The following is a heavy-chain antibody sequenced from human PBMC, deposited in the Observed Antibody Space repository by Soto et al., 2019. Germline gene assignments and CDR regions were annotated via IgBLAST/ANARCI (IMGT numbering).Heavy chain of an antibody. Sequence: EVQLVESGGVLVQPGGSLRVSCAASGFTFSTCWMNWVRQAPGKGLEWVANIHGEGGEGYYVDSVEGRFTISRANVKKSRFAKMNIWRSADAAVYYCAAWFFMDYWRQGTLVTVSS. V-gene: IGHV3-7*01. J-gene: IGHJ3*01. D-gene: IGHD3-10*01. CDR1: GFTFSTCW. CDR3: AAWFFMDY. CDR2: IHGEGGEG.